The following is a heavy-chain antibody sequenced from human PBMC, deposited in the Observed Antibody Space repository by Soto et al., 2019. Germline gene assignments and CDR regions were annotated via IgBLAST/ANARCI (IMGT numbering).Heavy chain of an antibody. D-gene: IGHD3-22*01. CDR3: ARDGNYYDSSGYWSYFDY. CDR2: IIAILGIT. J-gene: IGHJ4*02. V-gene: IGHV1-69*04. Sequence: ASVKVSCKAIGYSFTSHYMHWVRQAPGQGLEWMGRIIAILGITNYAQKFQGRVTITTDKSTSTAYMELSSLRSEDTAVYYCARDGNYYDSSGYWSYFDYWGQGTLVTVSS. CDR1: GYSFTSHY.